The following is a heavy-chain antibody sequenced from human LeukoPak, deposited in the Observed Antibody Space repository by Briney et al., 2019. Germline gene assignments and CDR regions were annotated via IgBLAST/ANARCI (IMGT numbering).Heavy chain of an antibody. Sequence: ASVKVSCKASGYTFTSYYMHWVRQAPGQGLEWMGIINPSGGSTSYAQKFQGRVTMTRDMSTSTVYMELSSLRSVDTAVYYCARGLRDYYDSSGYYYYFDYWGQGTLVTVSS. CDR3: ARGLRDYYDSSGYYYYFDY. J-gene: IGHJ4*02. V-gene: IGHV1-46*01. CDR2: INPSGGST. D-gene: IGHD3-22*01. CDR1: GYTFTSYY.